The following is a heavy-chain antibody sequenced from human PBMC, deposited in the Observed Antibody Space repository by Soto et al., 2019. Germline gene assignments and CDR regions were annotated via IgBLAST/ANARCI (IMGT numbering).Heavy chain of an antibody. CDR3: ARGNQPVGGYFDY. J-gene: IGHJ4*02. CDR1: GFTFSSYS. CDR2: ISSSSSTI. Sequence: GGSLRLSCAASGFTFSSYSMNWVRQAPGKGLEWVSYISSSSSTIYYADSVKGRFTISRDNAKNSLYLQMNSLRAEDTAVYYCARGNQPVGGYFDYWGQGTLVTVSS. D-gene: IGHD1-26*01. V-gene: IGHV3-48*01.